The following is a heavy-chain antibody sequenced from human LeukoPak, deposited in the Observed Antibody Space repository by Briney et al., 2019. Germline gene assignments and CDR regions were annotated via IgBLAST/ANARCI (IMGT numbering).Heavy chain of an antibody. CDR2: IYHSGST. CDR1: GGSISSSSYY. D-gene: IGHD4-17*01. Sequence: PSETLSLTCTVSGGSISSSSYYWGWIRQPPGKGLEWIGSIYHSGSTYYNPSLKSRVTISVDRSKNQFSLKLSSVTAADTAVYYCARGGLSGEAPDYWGQGTLVTVSS. J-gene: IGHJ4*02. V-gene: IGHV4-39*07. CDR3: ARGGLSGEAPDY.